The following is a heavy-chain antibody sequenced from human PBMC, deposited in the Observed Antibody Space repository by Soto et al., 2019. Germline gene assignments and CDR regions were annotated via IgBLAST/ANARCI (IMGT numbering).Heavy chain of an antibody. CDR1: GGSFSGYY. Sequence: PSETLSLTCAVYGGSFSGYYWSWIRQPPGKGLEWIGEINHSGSTNYNPSLKSRVTISVDTSKNQFSLKLSSVTAADTAVYYCARGRLLWFGELQNWFDPWGQGTLVTVS. V-gene: IGHV4-34*01. CDR2: INHSGST. CDR3: ARGRLLWFGELQNWFDP. J-gene: IGHJ5*02. D-gene: IGHD3-10*01.